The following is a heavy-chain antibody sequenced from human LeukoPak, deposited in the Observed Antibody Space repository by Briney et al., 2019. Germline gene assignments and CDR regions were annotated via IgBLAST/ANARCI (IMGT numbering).Heavy chain of an antibody. V-gene: IGHV3-30-3*01. CDR3: AAKYDY. CDR1: GFTFSSYA. J-gene: IGHJ4*02. Sequence: GGSLRLSCAASGFTFSSYAMHWVRQAPGKGLEWVAVISYDGSNKYYADSVKGRFTISRDNAKKSLYLQMNSLRAEDTAVYYCAAKYDYWGQGTLVTVSS. CDR2: ISYDGSNK.